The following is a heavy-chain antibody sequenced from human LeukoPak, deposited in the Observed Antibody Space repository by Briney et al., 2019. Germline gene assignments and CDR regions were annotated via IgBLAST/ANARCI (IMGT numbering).Heavy chain of an antibody. V-gene: IGHV3-48*03. D-gene: IGHD5-12*01. CDR2: ISSSGSTI. CDR1: GLTFSSYE. CDR3: ARSGYDYNLFSGYYYYMDV. J-gene: IGHJ6*03. Sequence: GGSLRLSCAASGLTFSSYEMNWVRQAPGKGLEWVSYISSSGSTIYYADSVKGRFTISRDNAKNSLYLQMNSLRAEDTAVYYCARSGYDYNLFSGYYYYMDVWGKGTTVTISS.